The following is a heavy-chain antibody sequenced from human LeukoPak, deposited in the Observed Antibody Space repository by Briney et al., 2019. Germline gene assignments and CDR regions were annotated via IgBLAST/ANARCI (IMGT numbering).Heavy chain of an antibody. J-gene: IGHJ4*02. CDR1: GYTFTSYG. CDR3: ARGIAVAGEFDY. D-gene: IGHD6-19*01. CDR2: ISAYNGNT. V-gene: IGHV1-18*03. Sequence: VASVTVSCTASGYTFTSYGISWVRQAPGQGLEWMGWISAYNGNTNYAQKLQGRVTMTTDTSTSTAYMELRSLRSDDMAVYYCARGIAVAGEFDYWGQGTLVTVSS.